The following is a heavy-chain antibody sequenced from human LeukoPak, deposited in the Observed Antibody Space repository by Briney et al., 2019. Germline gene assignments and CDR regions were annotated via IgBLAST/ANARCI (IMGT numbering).Heavy chain of an antibody. CDR2: FYSGGAT. J-gene: IGHJ6*03. D-gene: IGHD2-15*01. Sequence: PGGSLRLSCVVSGLTVNSSFISWVSQAPGKGLEWVSVFYSGGATNFAESVKGGFTMSTNNYKNKSNLQINSMRPEDTAMNNCARAVGGAFYMEVWGKGTAVSVS. V-gene: IGHV3-53*01. CDR3: ARAVGGAFYMEV. CDR1: GLTVNSSF.